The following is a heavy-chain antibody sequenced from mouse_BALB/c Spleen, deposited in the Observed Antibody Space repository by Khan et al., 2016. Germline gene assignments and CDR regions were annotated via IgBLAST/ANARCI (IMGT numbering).Heavy chain of an antibody. J-gene: IGHJ3*01. V-gene: IGHV1-69*02. Sequence: QVQLQQPGAELVRPGPSVKLSCKASGYTFTSYWINWMKQRPGQGLEWIGNIYPFDRYTNYKQKFKDKATLTVDKSSSTAYMQLSSPTSEDSAIXYSTRGESSMIRGFAYWGQGTLVTVSA. CDR3: TRGESSMIRGFAY. CDR1: GYTFTSYW. CDR2: IYPFDRYT. D-gene: IGHD2-4*01.